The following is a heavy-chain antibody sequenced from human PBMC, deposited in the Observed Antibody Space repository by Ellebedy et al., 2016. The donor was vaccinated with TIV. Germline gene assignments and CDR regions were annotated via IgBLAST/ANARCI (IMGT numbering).Heavy chain of an antibody. CDR3: ARETSGHYDFWSGYLRGSYGMDV. D-gene: IGHD3-3*01. CDR2: IWYDGSNK. V-gene: IGHV3-33*08. Sequence: GESLKISXAASGFTFSDYYMSWIRQAPGKGLEWVAVIWYDGSNKYYADSVKGRFTISRDNSKNTLYLQMNSLRAEDTAVYYCARETSGHYDFWSGYLRGSYGMDVWGQGTTVTVSS. J-gene: IGHJ6*02. CDR1: GFTFSDYY.